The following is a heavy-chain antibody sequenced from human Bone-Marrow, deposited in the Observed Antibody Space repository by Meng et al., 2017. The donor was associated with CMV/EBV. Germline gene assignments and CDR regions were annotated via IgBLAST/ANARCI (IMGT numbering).Heavy chain of an antibody. CDR2: IYHSGST. V-gene: IGHV4-4*02. Sequence: SETLSLTCAVSGGSISSSNWWSWVRQPPGKGLEWIGEIYHSGSTNYNPSLKSRVTISVDKSKNQFSLKLSSVTAADTAVYYCARDQGQYCSGGSCYDAYGMDVWGQGTTVTVSS. J-gene: IGHJ6*02. CDR3: ARDQGQYCSGGSCYDAYGMDV. D-gene: IGHD2-15*01. CDR1: GGSISSSNW.